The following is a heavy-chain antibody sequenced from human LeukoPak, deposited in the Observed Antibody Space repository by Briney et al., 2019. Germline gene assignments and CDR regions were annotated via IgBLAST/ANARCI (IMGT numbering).Heavy chain of an antibody. CDR2: IYYSGST. CDR1: GGSISSSSSY. D-gene: IGHD2-21*02. V-gene: IGHV4-39*01. Sequence: PSETLSLTCTVSGGSISSSSSYWGWIRQPPGKGLEWIGSIYYSGSTYYSPSLKSRVTISVDTSNNQFSLKLSSVTAADTAVYYCARHPAFDGDSSPSNYGMDVWGQGTTVTVSS. CDR3: ARHPAFDGDSSPSNYGMDV. J-gene: IGHJ6*02.